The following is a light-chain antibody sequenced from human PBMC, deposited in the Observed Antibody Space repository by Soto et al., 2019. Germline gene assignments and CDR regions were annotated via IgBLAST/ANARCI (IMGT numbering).Light chain of an antibody. Sequence: ENVLTQSPGTLSLSPGERATLSCRASRSVSSRYLAWYQQKPGQAPRLLIYGASSRATGIPDRFSGSGSGTEFTLTISSLQSEDFAVYYCQQYNNWPRAFGQGTKVDI. V-gene: IGKV3D-15*01. CDR1: RSVSSRY. CDR3: QQYNNWPRA. J-gene: IGKJ1*01. CDR2: GAS.